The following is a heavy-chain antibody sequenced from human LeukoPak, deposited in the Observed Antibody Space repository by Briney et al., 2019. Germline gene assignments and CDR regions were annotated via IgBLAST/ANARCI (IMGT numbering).Heavy chain of an antibody. CDR1: GGSISSYY. Sequence: SETLSLTCTVSGGSISSYYWSWIRQPPGKGLEWIGYIYYSGSTNYNPSLKSRVTISVDTSKNQFFLKLSSVTAADTAVYYCAREGGHYYDSSGYWHYFDYWGQGTLVTVSS. V-gene: IGHV4-59*01. J-gene: IGHJ4*02. CDR2: IYYSGST. CDR3: AREGGHYYDSSGYWHYFDY. D-gene: IGHD3-22*01.